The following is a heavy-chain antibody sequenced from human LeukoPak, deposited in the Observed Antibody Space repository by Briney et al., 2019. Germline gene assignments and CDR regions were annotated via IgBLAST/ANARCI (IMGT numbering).Heavy chain of an antibody. CDR2: ISYDGSKN. CDR1: GFTFRSYG. Sequence: GGSLRLSCAASGFTFRSYGMHWVRQAPGKGLEWVAVISYDGSKNYYADSVKGRLTISRENAKNTLYVQMNSLRVEDTAVYYCAKDRSPYGDYPHLAMDVWGQGTTVTVSS. CDR3: AKDRSPYGDYPHLAMDV. V-gene: IGHV3-30*18. J-gene: IGHJ6*02. D-gene: IGHD4-17*01.